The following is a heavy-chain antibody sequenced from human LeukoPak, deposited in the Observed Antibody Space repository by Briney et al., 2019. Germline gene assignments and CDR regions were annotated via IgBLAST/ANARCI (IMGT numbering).Heavy chain of an antibody. Sequence: GGSLRLSCAASGFTVSSNYMSWVRQAPRKGLEWDSIIYSDGTTYYADSVKGRFTVSRDNSRSTLDLQMNSLTAEDTALYYCTRGTGSDWFDPWGQGTLVTVSS. V-gene: IGHV3-53*01. CDR3: TRGTGSDWFDP. CDR2: IYSDGTT. D-gene: IGHD3-10*01. CDR1: GFTVSSNY. J-gene: IGHJ5*02.